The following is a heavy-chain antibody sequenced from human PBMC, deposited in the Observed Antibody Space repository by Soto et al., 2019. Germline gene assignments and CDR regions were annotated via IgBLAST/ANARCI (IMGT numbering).Heavy chain of an antibody. CDR2: ISSSGSTI. CDR3: ARDGYCSGGSSDWPYYYSYGMDV. Sequence: QVQLVESGGGLVKPGGSLRLSCAASGFTFSDYYMSWIRQAPGKGLEWVSYISSSGSTIYYADSVKGRFTISSDNGKNSLYLPMNSFCAEDTAVYYCARDGYCSGGSSDWPYYYSYGMDVWGQGTKVTVSS. V-gene: IGHV3-11*01. J-gene: IGHJ6*02. CDR1: GFTFSDYY. D-gene: IGHD2-15*01.